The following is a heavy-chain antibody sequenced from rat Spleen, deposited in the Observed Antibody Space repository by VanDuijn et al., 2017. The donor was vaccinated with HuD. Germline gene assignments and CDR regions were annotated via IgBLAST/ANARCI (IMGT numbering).Heavy chain of an antibody. CDR1: GFTFNNYW. CDR3: TRAMYTTDYYYAKGYYVMDA. D-gene: IGHD1-6*01. Sequence: EVQLVESGGGLVQPGRSLKLSCVASGFTFNNYWMTWIRQAPGKGLEWVASITNTGGSIYSPDSVKGRFTISRDNAKSTLSLQMNILRSEDTATYYCTRAMYTTDYYYAKGYYVMDAWGQGASVTVSS. J-gene: IGHJ4*01. CDR2: ITNTGGSI. V-gene: IGHV5-31*01.